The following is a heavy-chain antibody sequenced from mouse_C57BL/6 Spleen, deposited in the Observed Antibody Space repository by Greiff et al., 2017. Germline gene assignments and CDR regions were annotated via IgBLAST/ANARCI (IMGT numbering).Heavy chain of an antibody. J-gene: IGHJ1*03. CDR3: AWYYYCSSYGYFDV. CDR2: IDPSDSYT. Sequence: QVQLKQPGADLVKPGASVKLSCKASGYTFTTYWMNWVKQRPGQGLEWIGEIDPSDSYTNYNQQFKGQSTLPVDKSTSAAYKQLSSSTSENAAVYCCAWYYYCSSYGYFDVWGTGTTVTVSS. D-gene: IGHD1-1*01. CDR1: GYTFTTYW. V-gene: IGHV1-69*01.